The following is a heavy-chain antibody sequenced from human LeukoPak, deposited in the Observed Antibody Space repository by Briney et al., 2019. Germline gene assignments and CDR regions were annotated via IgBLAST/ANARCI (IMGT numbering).Heavy chain of an antibody. CDR3: ARAGAYCSSTSCYGQNWFDP. V-gene: IGHV4-30-4*08. CDR1: GGSISSGDYY. J-gene: IGHJ5*02. Sequence: SETLSLTCTVSGGSISSGDYYLSWIRQPPGKGLEWIGYIYYSGSTYYNPSLKSRVTISVDTSKNQFSLKLSSVTAADTAVYYCARAGAYCSSTSCYGQNWFDPWGQGNLVTVSS. CDR2: IYYSGST. D-gene: IGHD2-2*01.